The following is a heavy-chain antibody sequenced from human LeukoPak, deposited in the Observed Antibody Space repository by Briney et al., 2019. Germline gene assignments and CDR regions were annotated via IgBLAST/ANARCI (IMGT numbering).Heavy chain of an antibody. V-gene: IGHV3-23*01. CDR2: ISGSGGST. CDR1: GFTFNDYA. CDR3: AKREVQKYFQH. D-gene: IGHD1-1*01. J-gene: IGHJ1*01. Sequence: GGSLRLSCAASGFTFNDYAMRWVRQAPGKGPEWVSGISGSGGSTFYADSVKGRFTISRDNSKNTLYLQMTSLRAEDTAVYYCAKREVQKYFQHWGQGTLVTVSS.